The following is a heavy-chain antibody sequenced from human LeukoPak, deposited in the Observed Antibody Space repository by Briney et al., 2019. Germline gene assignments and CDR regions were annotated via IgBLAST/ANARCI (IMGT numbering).Heavy chain of an antibody. CDR3: ARHPGYSYAIDY. D-gene: IGHD5-18*01. CDR1: GGSFSDYY. CDR2: VNHRGGT. J-gene: IGHJ4*02. V-gene: IGHV4-34*01. Sequence: SETLSLTCAVYGGSFSDYYWSWIRQPPGKGLEWLGEVNHRGGTNYNPSLKSRVTISEDTSKNQFSLKVFSVTVADTAVYYCARHPGYSYAIDYWGQGTLVTVSS.